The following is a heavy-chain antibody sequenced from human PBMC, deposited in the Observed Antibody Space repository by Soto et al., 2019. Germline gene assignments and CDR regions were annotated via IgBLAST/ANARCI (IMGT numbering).Heavy chain of an antibody. Sequence: SETLSLTCAVSGSSISPFYWAWIRQPPGKGLEWIGNIYYTGSTNYNPSHRSRVTISVDTSKKQVSLKVTSVTAADTAVYYCARVGGYYGDYPNFDYWGQGTLVTVSS. V-gene: IGHV4-59*01. CDR1: GSSISPFY. CDR3: ARVGGYYGDYPNFDY. J-gene: IGHJ4*02. D-gene: IGHD4-17*01. CDR2: IYYTGST.